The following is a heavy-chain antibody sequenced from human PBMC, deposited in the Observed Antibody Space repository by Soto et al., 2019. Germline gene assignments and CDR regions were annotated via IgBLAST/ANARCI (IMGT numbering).Heavy chain of an antibody. V-gene: IGHV5-51*01. Sequence: GESLKISCKGSGYSFTSYWIGWVRQMPGKGLEWMGIIYPGDSDTRYSPSFQGQVTISADKSISTAYLQWSSLKASDTAMYYCAGGGVRGVITRTRDYYGLAVWGQGTTVTVSS. J-gene: IGHJ6*02. D-gene: IGHD3-10*01. CDR1: GYSFTSYW. CDR2: IYPGDSDT. CDR3: AGGGVRGVITRTRDYYGLAV.